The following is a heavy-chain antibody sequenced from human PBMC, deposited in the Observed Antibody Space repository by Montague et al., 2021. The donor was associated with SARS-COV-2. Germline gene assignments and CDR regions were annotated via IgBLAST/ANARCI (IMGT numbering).Heavy chain of an antibody. D-gene: IGHD5-12*01. CDR3: ARGWVATIPHMDN. V-gene: IGHV6-1*01. J-gene: IGHJ4*02. CDR2: TYYRSKWHN. Sequence: CAISEDSVSSNSAAWSWIRQSPSRGLEWLGRTYYRSKWHNDYAVSVKSRITINPDTSKNQFSLQLKSVTPEDTAVYYCARGWVATIPHMDNWGQGSLVNVSS. CDR1: EDSVSSNSAA.